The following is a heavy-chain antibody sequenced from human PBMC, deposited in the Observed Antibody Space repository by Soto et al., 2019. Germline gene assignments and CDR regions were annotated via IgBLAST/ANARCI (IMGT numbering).Heavy chain of an antibody. CDR1: GFTFSGYW. CDR2: IKNDGSGT. Sequence: EVQLVESGGGLVQPGGSLTLSCAASGFTFSGYWMHWVRQAPGKGLEWVSRIKNDGSGTMYADSVKGRLTISRDNAKNTRYLQMSSLRVEDTAGYYCVRGDGDYYDGNGYLGRHWGQGTLVTVSS. V-gene: IGHV3-74*03. J-gene: IGHJ4*02. D-gene: IGHD3-22*01. CDR3: VRGDGDYYDGNGYLGRH.